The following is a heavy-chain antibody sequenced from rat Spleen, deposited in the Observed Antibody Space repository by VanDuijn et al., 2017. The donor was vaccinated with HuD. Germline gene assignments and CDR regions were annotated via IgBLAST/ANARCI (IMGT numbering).Heavy chain of an antibody. D-gene: IGHD5-1*01. CDR1: GFSLTSDG. CDR2: VSSGGNT. J-gene: IGHJ2*01. CDR3: TSANWAPDY. Sequence: QVQLKESGPGLVQPSQTLSLACTVSGFSLTSDGVSWVRQPPGKGLEGIEEVSSGGNTYYDSTLKSRLSISRDTSKSQVFLKMTSLQTKDTAIDFCTSANWAPDYWGKGVMVTVSS. V-gene: IGHV2S12*01.